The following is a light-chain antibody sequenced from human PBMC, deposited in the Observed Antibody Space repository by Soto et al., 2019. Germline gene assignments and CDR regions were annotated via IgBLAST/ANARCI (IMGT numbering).Light chain of an antibody. Sequence: QSALTQPPSASGSPGQSVTISCTGMSSDVGGYNYVPWYQQHPGKAPKLMIYEVSKRPSGVPDRFSGSKSGNTASLTVSGLQAEDEADYYCSSYAGANSVVFGGGTKLTVL. CDR1: SSDVGGYNY. CDR3: SSYAGANSVV. J-gene: IGLJ2*01. V-gene: IGLV2-8*01. CDR2: EVS.